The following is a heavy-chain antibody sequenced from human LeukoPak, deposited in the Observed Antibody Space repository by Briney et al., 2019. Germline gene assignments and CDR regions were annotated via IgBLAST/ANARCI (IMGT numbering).Heavy chain of an antibody. J-gene: IGHJ4*02. V-gene: IGHV1-3*01. CDR3: ARDTALYYYDSGLLDY. CDR2: INPDNGDT. CDR1: GYSFTSQD. D-gene: IGHD3-22*01. Sequence: GASVKVSCKTSGYSFTSQDMHWVRQAPGQSLEWMGCINPDNGDTKYSQEFQGRVTITRDTSATTAYMELSSLRSDDTAVYYCARDTALYYYDSGLLDYWGQGTLVSVSS.